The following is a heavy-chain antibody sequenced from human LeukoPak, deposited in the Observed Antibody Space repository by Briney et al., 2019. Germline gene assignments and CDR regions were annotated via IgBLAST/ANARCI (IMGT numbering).Heavy chain of an antibody. V-gene: IGHV4-59*01. J-gene: IGHJ2*01. CDR2: VSYTGTT. CDR3: ARVGDRGYQRAKRYFDL. Sequence: SETLSLTCTVSGGSISNYYWSWIRQPPGKGLERIGCVSYTGTTNYNPSPKSRVTMSIDTSKNQFSLNLNSVAAADTAVYFCARVGDRGYQRAKRYFDLWGRGTLVTVSS. CDR1: GGSISNYY. D-gene: IGHD3-10*01.